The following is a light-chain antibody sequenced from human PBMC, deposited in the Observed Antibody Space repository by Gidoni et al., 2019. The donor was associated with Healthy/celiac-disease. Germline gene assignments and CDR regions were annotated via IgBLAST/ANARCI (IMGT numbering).Light chain of an antibody. J-gene: IGKJ3*01. CDR2: AAS. Sequence: MPQSPSSLSASVGDRVTITCRASQSISSYLHWYQKKPGKAPKLLIYAASSLQSGVPSRFSGSGSGTDFTLTISSLQPEDFATYYCQQSNSTPFTFGPGTKVEIK. V-gene: IGKV1-39*01. CDR3: QQSNSTPFT. CDR1: QSISSY.